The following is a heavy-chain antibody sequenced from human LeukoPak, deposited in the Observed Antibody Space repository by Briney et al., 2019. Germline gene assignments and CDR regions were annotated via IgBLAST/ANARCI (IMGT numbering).Heavy chain of an antibody. D-gene: IGHD3-22*01. CDR2: INSDGGST. CDR1: GFTFSSYW. Sequence: GGSVRLSFAASGFTFSSYWMQWVRQAPGKGVVWVSSINSDGGSTRYTESVKGRFTIFRHNAKNTLYLQMNSLRAEDTAVYYCARINYYDSSGFDYWGQGTLVTVSS. V-gene: IGHV3-74*01. CDR3: ARINYYDSSGFDY. J-gene: IGHJ4*02.